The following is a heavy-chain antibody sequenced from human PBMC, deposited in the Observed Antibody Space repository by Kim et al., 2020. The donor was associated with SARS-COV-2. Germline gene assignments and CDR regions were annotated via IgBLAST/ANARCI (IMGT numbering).Heavy chain of an antibody. CDR2: ISWNSGSI. CDR3: AKDEITMVRGVSLRGMDV. V-gene: IGHV3-9*01. Sequence: GGSLRLSCAASGFTFDDYAMHWVRQAPGKRLEWVSGISWNSGSIGYADSVKGRFTISRDNAKNSLYLQMNSLRAEDTALYYCAKDEITMVRGVSLRGMDVWGQGTTVTVSS. J-gene: IGHJ6*02. CDR1: GFTFDDYA. D-gene: IGHD3-10*01.